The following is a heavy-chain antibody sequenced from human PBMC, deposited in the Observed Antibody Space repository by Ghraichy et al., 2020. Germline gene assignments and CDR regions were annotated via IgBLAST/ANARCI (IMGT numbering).Heavy chain of an antibody. V-gene: IGHV3-7*03. CDR1: GFTLSSYW. CDR2: IKQDGSEK. J-gene: IGHJ4*02. D-gene: IGHD6-19*01. CDR3: ARIGSGWPTYYLDY. Sequence: GGSLRLSCAASGFTLSSYWMSWVRQAPGKGLEWVANIKQDGSEKYYVGSVKGRFTISRDNTKNSLYLQMSSLRAEDTAVYYCARIGSGWPTYYLDYWGQGTLVTVSS.